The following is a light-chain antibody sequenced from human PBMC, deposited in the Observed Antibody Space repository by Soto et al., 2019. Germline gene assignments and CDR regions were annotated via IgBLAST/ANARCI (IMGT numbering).Light chain of an antibody. CDR3: QKANSFPLN. J-gene: IGKJ5*01. CDR2: AAS. Sequence: DIQITHSPSSVSASVVDRVTITFLASQGISSWLAWYQQKPGKAPKLLIYAASSLQSGVPSRFSGSESGTAFTLTISSLQPEDFATYYCQKANSFPLNFGQGTRLEIK. V-gene: IGKV1-12*01. CDR1: QGISSW.